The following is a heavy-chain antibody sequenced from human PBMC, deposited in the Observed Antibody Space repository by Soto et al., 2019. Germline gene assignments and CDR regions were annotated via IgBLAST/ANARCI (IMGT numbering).Heavy chain of an antibody. V-gene: IGHV4-30-2*01. D-gene: IGHD1-1*01. CDR1: GGTSSNYS. J-gene: IGHJ6*02. Sequence: PSEPPPLTCTVAGGTSSNYSWSWIRQAPGKGLEWIGYIYHSGSTYYNPSLKSRVTISVDRSKNQFSLKLSSVTAADTAVYYWARVPDVWGQGTTVTVSS. CDR2: IYHSGST. CDR3: ARVPDV.